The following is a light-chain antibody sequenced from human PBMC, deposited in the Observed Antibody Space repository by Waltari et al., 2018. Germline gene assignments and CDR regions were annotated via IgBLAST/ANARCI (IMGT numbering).Light chain of an antibody. Sequence: QSVLTQPPSVSGAPGQRVTISCTGSSSNIGAGHDVHWYQQLPGRAPRLLISNNISRPAGVPGRISGATSGTSASLVITGLQAEDEAEFYCQSYDDSLSGYVFGGGTKLTVL. J-gene: IGLJ3*02. CDR1: SSNIGAGHD. CDR2: NNI. V-gene: IGLV1-40*01. CDR3: QSYDDSLSGYV.